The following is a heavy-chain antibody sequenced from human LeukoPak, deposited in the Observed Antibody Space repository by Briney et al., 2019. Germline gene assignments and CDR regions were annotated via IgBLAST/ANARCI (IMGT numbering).Heavy chain of an antibody. V-gene: IGHV4-59*01. Sequence: SQTLSLTCRVSGTSIRPNYWNWIRQATGKRLDWIGYIYYSGSTNNNPSLKSRVTISVDTSKNQFSMKLSSVNAADTAVYYCARDRGSGYYVFDYWGQGTLVTVSS. CDR1: GTSIRPNY. J-gene: IGHJ4*02. CDR3: ARDRGSGYYVFDY. D-gene: IGHD3-22*01. CDR2: IYYSGST.